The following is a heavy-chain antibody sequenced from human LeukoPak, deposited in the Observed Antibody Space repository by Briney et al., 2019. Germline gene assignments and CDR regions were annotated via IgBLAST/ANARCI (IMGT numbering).Heavy chain of an antibody. CDR2: ISYDGSYK. CDR1: GFTFSSYA. D-gene: IGHD3-10*01. CDR3: ARDTYYGSGRHYYYYMDV. Sequence: PGRSLRLSCAASGFTFSSYAMHWVRQAPGKGLEWVALISYDGSYKDYAHSVKGRFTISRDTSKNTLFLQVISLRAEDTAVYYCARDTYYGSGRHYYYYMDVWGKGTTVTVPS. J-gene: IGHJ6*03. V-gene: IGHV3-30*04.